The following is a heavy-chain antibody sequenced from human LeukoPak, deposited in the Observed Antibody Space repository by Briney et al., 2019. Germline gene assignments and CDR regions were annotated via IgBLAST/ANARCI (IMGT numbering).Heavy chain of an antibody. V-gene: IGHV3-74*01. CDR3: ARADGMQWLYYYYYGMDV. CDR1: GFTFSSYW. D-gene: IGHD6-19*01. CDR2: INSDGSST. J-gene: IGHJ6*02. Sequence: GGSLRLSCAASGFTFSSYWMHWVRQAPGKGLVWVSRINSDGSSTSYADSVKGRFTISRGNAKNTLYLQMNSLRAEDTAVYYCARADGMQWLYYYYYGMDVWGQGTTVTVSS.